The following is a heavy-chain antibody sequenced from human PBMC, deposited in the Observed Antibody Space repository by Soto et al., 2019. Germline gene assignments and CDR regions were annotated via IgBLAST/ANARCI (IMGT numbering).Heavy chain of an antibody. D-gene: IGHD2-15*01. Sequence: ASVKVSCKASGYTFTSYAMHWVRQAPGQRLEWMGWINAGNGNTKYSQKFQGRVTITRDTSASTAYMELSSLRSEDTAVYYCAAEGILGGGHKNYYDMDVWGQGTTVTVSS. CDR1: GYTFTSYA. CDR2: INAGNGNT. CDR3: AAEGILGGGHKNYYDMDV. V-gene: IGHV1-3*01. J-gene: IGHJ6*02.